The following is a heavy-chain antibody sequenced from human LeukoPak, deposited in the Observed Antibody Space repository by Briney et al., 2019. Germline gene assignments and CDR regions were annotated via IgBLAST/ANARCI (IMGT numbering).Heavy chain of an antibody. V-gene: IGHV3-11*01. CDR3: ARATSIVRGVFDY. Sequence: KAGGSPRLSCAASGFILSDHYMSWIRQAPGKGLEWVSYISSSGNTIYYADSVEGRFTISRDNAKNSLSLQMNSLRAEDTAVYYCARATSIVRGVFDYWGQGTLVTVSS. CDR2: ISSSGNTI. J-gene: IGHJ4*02. D-gene: IGHD3-10*01. CDR1: GFILSDHY.